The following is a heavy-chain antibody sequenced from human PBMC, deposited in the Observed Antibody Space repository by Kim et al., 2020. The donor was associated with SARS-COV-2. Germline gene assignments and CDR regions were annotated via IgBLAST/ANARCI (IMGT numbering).Heavy chain of an antibody. CDR2: ISGSGTST. Sequence: GGSLRLSCAASRFTFSIYAMSWVRQAPGKGLEWVSAISGSGTSTYYADSVKGRFTISRDNSKNTLYLQMDSLRAEDTAVYYCTKSPSHGSGSYYGEYWGQGTLVTVSS. CDR1: RFTFSIYA. J-gene: IGHJ4*02. CDR3: TKSPSHGSGSYYGEY. V-gene: IGHV3-23*01. D-gene: IGHD3-10*01.